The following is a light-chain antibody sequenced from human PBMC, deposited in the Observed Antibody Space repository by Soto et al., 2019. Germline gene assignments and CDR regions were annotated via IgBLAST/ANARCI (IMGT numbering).Light chain of an antibody. V-gene: IGKV3-20*01. CDR1: QSVSANS. CDR2: SAS. CDR3: HQYGSSPFT. J-gene: IGKJ3*01. Sequence: VVLTQSPATLSLSPGERATLSCRADQSVSANSLAWYQQKPGQAPRLVIYSASSRATGIPDRFSGSESGTDFTPTISRLEPEDFAVFYWHQYGSSPFTFGPGTKVDIK.